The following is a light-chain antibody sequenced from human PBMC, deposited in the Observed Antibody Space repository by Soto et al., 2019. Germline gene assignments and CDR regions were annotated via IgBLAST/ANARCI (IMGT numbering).Light chain of an antibody. CDR2: GAS. CDR1: QSVSSN. J-gene: IGKJ1*01. V-gene: IGKV3-15*01. CDR3: QQYNNWPPWT. Sequence: EIVMTQSPATLSVSPGERATLSCSASQSVSSNLAWYQQKPGQAPRLLIYGASTRATGIPARFSGSGSGTEFTRTISSLQSEDFAVYYCQQYNNWPPWTFGQGTKVAIK.